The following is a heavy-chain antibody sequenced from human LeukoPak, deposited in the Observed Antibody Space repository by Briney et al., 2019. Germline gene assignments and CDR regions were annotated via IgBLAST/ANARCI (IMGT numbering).Heavy chain of an antibody. Sequence: SETLSLTCSVSGGSISSCSYYWAWIREPPGQGLEWIGSIYYSGTTYYKPSLNSRLTISVDTSKNHFSLKLSSVTAADTAVYYCAREIGGAADTWGQGTLVTVSS. CDR3: AREIGGAADT. V-gene: IGHV4-39*02. J-gene: IGHJ5*02. CDR2: IYYSGTT. D-gene: IGHD6-13*01. CDR1: GGSISSCSYY.